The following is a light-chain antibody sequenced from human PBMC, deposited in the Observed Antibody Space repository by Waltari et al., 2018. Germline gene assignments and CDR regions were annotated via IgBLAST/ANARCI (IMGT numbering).Light chain of an antibody. V-gene: IGKV1-5*03. CDR3: QQYNSYWT. CDR2: KAS. Sequence: DIQMTQSPSTLPASVGDSVTITCRASQSISSWLAWYQQKPGKAPKLLIYKASSLESGVPSRFSGSGSGTEFTLTISSLQPDDFATYYCQQYNSYWTFGQRTKVEIK. CDR1: QSISSW. J-gene: IGKJ1*01.